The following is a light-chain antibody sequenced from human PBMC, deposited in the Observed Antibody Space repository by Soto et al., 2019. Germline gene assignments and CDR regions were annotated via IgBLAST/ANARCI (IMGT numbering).Light chain of an antibody. J-gene: IGKJ1*01. V-gene: IGKV3-15*01. CDR1: QSVSSN. CDR3: QQYNNWPPAT. Sequence: ERVMLQSPATFSVSPGERATLSCRASQSVSSNLAWYQQKPGQAPRLLMYGASTRAAGFPARFSGSGSGTEFTLTISSLQSEDFAVYYCQQYNNWPPATFGQGTKVDIK. CDR2: GAS.